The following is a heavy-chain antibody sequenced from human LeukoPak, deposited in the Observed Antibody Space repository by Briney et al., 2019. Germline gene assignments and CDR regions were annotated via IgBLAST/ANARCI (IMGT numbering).Heavy chain of an antibody. CDR3: ARDLAYCGGDCD. V-gene: IGHV3-20*04. J-gene: IGHJ4*02. CDR1: GFTFDDYG. CDR2: INWNGGSI. Sequence: GGSLRLSCAASGFTFDDYGMSWVRQAPGKGLEWVSGINWNGGSIGYADSVKGRFTVSRDNSKNTLYLQMNSLRAEDTAVYYCARDLAYCGGDCDWGQGTLVTVSS. D-gene: IGHD2-21*02.